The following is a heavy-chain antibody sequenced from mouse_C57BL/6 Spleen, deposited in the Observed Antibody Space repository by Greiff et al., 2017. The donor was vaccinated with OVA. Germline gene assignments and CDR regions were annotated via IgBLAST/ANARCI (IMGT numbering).Heavy chain of an antibody. Sequence: VQLQQPGAELVKPGASVKMSCKASGYTFTSYWITWVKQRPGQGLEWIGDIYPGSGSTNYNEKFKSKATLTVDTSSSTAYMQLSRLTSEDSAVYYCARRGYDDYENYYAMDYWGQGTSVTVSS. J-gene: IGHJ4*01. D-gene: IGHD2-4*01. CDR1: GYTFTSYW. CDR2: IYPGSGST. CDR3: ARRGYDDYENYYAMDY. V-gene: IGHV1-55*01.